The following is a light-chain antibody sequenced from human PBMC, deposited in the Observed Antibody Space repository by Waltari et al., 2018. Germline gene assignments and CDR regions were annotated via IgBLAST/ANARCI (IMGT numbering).Light chain of an antibody. Sequence: DIQMTQSPSTLSASVGYSVPITCRASKIIRSRLAWYQQKPGKAPKLLIYKASSLESGVPSRFSGSGSGTEFTLTISSLQPDDFATYYCQQYDSFSVTFGPGTKVDI. V-gene: IGKV1-5*03. CDR2: KAS. J-gene: IGKJ3*01. CDR3: QQYDSFSVT. CDR1: KIIRSR.